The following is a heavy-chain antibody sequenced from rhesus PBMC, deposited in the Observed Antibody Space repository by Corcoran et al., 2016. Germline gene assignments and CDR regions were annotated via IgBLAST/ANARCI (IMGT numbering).Heavy chain of an antibody. J-gene: IGHJ4*01. D-gene: IGHD3-22*01. CDR2: IHVSGGTT. CDR3: ARTGVIILSYFDY. V-gene: IGHV4-160*01. CDR1: GGSISSNY. Sequence: QVQLQESGPGLVKPSETLSLTCAVSGGSISSNYWSWIRQPPGKGLGWIGRIHVSGGTTDYNPSLNSRVIISTDTSKNQFSLKLSSVTAADTAVYYCARTGVIILSYFDYWGQGVLVTVSS.